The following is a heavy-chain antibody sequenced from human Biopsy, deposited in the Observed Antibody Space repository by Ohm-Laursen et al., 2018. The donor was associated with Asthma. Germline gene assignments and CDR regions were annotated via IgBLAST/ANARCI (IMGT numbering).Heavy chain of an antibody. D-gene: IGHD1-26*01. CDR1: GFTFSNYG. V-gene: IGHV3-30*18. J-gene: IGHJ4*02. CDR3: AKDVFPGWELRRGPDY. CDR2: RSFDGSNK. Sequence: SLSLSCAASGFTFSNYGMHYVRTSIGKRPDRVAVRSFDGSNKNYTDSMKGRFTSSRDNSRNTLHLQMNSLRAEDTAVSYGAKDVFPGWELRRGPDYWGQGTLVTVSS.